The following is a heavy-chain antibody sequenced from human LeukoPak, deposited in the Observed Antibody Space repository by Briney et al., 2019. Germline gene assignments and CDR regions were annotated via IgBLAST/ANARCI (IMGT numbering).Heavy chain of an antibody. V-gene: IGHV1-24*01. D-gene: IGHD6-6*01. J-gene: IGHJ6*02. CDR3: ARRTAARLQDGMDV. CDR1: GYTLTELS. CDR2: FDPEDGET. Sequence: ASVKVSCKVSGYTLTELSMHWVRQAPGKGLEWMGGFDPEDGETIYAQKFQGRATMTEDTSTDTAYMELSSLRSEDTAVYYCARRTAARLQDGMDVWGQGTTVTVSS.